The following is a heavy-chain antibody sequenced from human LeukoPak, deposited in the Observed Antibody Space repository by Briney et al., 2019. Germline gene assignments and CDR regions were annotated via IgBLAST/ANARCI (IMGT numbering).Heavy chain of an antibody. J-gene: IGHJ4*02. CDR2: ISYDGSNK. D-gene: IGHD3-10*01. CDR3: ATYYVSGCYST. CDR1: GFTFSSYG. V-gene: IGHV3-30*03. Sequence: GRSLRLSCAASGFTFSSYGMHWVRQAPGKGLEWVAVISYDGSNKYYADSVKGRFTISRDNSKNTLYLQMNSLRAEDTAVYYCATYYVSGCYSTWGQGTLVTVSS.